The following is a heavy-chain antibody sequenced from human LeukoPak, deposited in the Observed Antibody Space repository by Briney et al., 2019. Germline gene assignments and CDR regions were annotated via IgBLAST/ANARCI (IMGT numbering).Heavy chain of an antibody. CDR1: GGSISSYY. D-gene: IGHD3-10*01. Sequence: SETLSLTCTVSGGSISSYYWSWIRQPAGKGLEWIGRIYTSGSTNYNPSLKSRVTMSVDTSKNQFSLKLSSVTAADTAVYYCARHGDTMVRGVVVDYWGQGTLVTVSS. CDR3: ARHGDTMVRGVVVDY. V-gene: IGHV4-4*07. J-gene: IGHJ4*02. CDR2: IYTSGST.